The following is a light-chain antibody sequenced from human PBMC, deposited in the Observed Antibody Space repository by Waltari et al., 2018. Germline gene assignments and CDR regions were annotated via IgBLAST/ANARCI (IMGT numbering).Light chain of an antibody. V-gene: IGKV1-39*01. CDR2: AAS. J-gene: IGKJ5*01. CDR3: QQSYSTPPIT. Sequence: DIQMTQSPSSLSASVGDRVTITCRASQSISSYLNWYQQKPGKAPKPLIYAASSLKSGVPSRFSGSGSGTDFTLTISSLQPEDFATYYCQQSYSTPPITFGQGTRLEIK. CDR1: QSISSY.